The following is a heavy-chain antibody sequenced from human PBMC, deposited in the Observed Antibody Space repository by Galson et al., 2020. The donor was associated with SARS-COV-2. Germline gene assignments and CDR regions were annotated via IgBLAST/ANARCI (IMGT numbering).Heavy chain of an antibody. D-gene: IGHD3-16*01. Sequence: SETLYLTCTVSGGSISSSTTHYWGWIRQPPGKGLDWIGSISYSGNDFYNPSLNSRVTISVDTSKNQFSLKVTSVTAADTAVYYCARQAYSSAYYYYGMDVWGQGTTVTVSS. CDR3: ARQAYSSAYYYYGMDV. CDR2: ISYSGND. CDR1: GGSISSSTTHY. V-gene: IGHV4-39*01. J-gene: IGHJ6*02.